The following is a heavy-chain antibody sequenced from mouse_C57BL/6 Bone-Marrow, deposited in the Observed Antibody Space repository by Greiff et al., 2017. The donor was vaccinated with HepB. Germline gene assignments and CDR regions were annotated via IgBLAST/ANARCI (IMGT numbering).Heavy chain of an antibody. Sequence: QLQQSGAELVRPGASVKLSCKASGYTFTDYYINWVKQRPGQGLEWIARIYPGSGNTYYNEKFKGKATLTAEKSSSTAYMQLSSLTSEDSAVYFCARDDYGVGMDYWGQGTSVTVSS. CDR3: ARDDYGVGMDY. CDR2: IYPGSGNT. CDR1: GYTFTDYY. V-gene: IGHV1-76*01. D-gene: IGHD2-4*01. J-gene: IGHJ4*01.